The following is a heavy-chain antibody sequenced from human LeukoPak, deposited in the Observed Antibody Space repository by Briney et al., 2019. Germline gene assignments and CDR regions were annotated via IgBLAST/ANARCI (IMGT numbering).Heavy chain of an antibody. D-gene: IGHD3-10*01. Sequence: GASVKVSCKASGYTFTSYDINWVRQATGQGREWMGWMNPNSGNTGYAQKFQGRVTITRNTSISTAYLELSSLRAEDTAVYYCARGGITMVRGVNGNNWFDPWGQGTLVTVSS. CDR3: ARGGITMVRGVNGNNWFDP. CDR2: MNPNSGNT. J-gene: IGHJ5*02. CDR1: GYTFTSYD. V-gene: IGHV1-8*03.